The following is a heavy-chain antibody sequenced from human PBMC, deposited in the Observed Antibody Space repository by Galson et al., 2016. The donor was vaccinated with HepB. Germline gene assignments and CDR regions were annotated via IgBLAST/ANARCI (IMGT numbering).Heavy chain of an antibody. D-gene: IGHD2-15*01. CDR3: ATNLRIKIAAPEY. J-gene: IGHJ4*02. CDR1: GFTFSSYG. CDR2: ISYDGNNK. Sequence: SLRLSCAASGFTFSSYGMHWVRQAPGKGLEWVAVISYDGNNKYYADSVKGRFTISGDNSKNTLYLQMDSLRAEDTAVCYCATNLRIKIAAPEYWGQGTVVTVSS. V-gene: IGHV3-30*03.